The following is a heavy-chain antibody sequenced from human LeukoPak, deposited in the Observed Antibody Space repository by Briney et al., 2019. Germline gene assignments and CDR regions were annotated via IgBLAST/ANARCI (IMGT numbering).Heavy chain of an antibody. D-gene: IGHD3-10*01. CDR2: INHSGST. CDR3: AGRRYYDGSGSYAADY. J-gene: IGHJ4*02. V-gene: IGHV4-34*01. Sequence: SETLPLTCAVYGGSFSGYYWSWIRQPPGKELEWIGEINHSGSTNYNPSLKSRVTISVDTSKNQFSPKLSSVTAADTAVYYCAGRRYYDGSGSYAADYWGQGTRVTVSS. CDR1: GGSFSGYY.